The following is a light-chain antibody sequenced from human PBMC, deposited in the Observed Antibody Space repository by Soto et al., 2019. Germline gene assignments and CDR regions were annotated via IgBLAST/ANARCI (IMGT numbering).Light chain of an antibody. V-gene: IGLV2-14*01. CDR2: EVT. J-gene: IGLJ1*01. CDR1: SSDVGDYNH. Sequence: QSALTQPASMSGSPGQSITIPCTGTSSDVGDYNHVSWYQQHPGKAPKLMIFEVTTRPSGVSARFSGSKTGNTASLTISGLHADDEATYFCSSYSSRSTFYVFGTGTKLTVL. CDR3: SSYSSRSTFYV.